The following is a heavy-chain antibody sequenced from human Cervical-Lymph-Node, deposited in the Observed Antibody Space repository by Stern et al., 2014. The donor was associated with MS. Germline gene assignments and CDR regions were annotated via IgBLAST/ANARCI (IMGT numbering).Heavy chain of an antibody. CDR3: AVSSTVVRGVISFDY. D-gene: IGHD3-10*01. CDR1: GFTFTSSA. CDR2: IVVGSGNT. Sequence: QLVQSGPEVKKPGTSVKVSCKASGFTFTSSAVQWVRQARGQRLEWIGWIVVGSGNTNYAQKFQERATITRDMSTSTAYMELSSLRSEDTAVYYCAVSSTVVRGVISFDYWGQGTLVTVSS. J-gene: IGHJ4*02. V-gene: IGHV1-58*01.